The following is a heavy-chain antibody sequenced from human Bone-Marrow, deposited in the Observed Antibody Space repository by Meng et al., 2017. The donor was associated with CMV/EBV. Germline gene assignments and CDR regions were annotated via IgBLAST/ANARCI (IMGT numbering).Heavy chain of an antibody. V-gene: IGHV3-48*03. CDR3: ARDHSYYDFWSGYYYSDY. D-gene: IGHD3-3*01. Sequence: GESLKISCAVSGFTFSSYEMNWVRQAPGKGLEWVSYISSGGSLIYYADSVKGRFTISRDNSKNTLYLQMNSLRAEDTAVYYCARDHSYYDFWSGYYYSDYWGQGTLVTVSS. CDR1: GFTFSSYE. CDR2: ISSGGSLI. J-gene: IGHJ4*02.